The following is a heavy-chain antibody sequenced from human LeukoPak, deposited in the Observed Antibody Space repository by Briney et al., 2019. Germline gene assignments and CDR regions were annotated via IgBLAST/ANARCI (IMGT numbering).Heavy chain of an antibody. CDR3: ARGVDYDYIWGSYRLHYFDY. J-gene: IGHJ4*02. CDR2: IYYSGST. D-gene: IGHD3-16*02. Sequence: SETLSLTCTVSGGSISSSSYYWGWIRQPPGKGLEWIGSIYYSGSTYYNPSLKSRVTISVDTSKNQFSLKLSSVTAADTAVYYCARGVDYDYIWGSYRLHYFDYWGQGTLVTVSS. V-gene: IGHV4-39*01. CDR1: GGSISSSSYY.